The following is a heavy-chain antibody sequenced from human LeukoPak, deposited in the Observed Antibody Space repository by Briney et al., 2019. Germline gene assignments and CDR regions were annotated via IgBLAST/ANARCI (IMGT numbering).Heavy chain of an antibody. CDR1: GFTFDDYA. D-gene: IGHD6-19*01. CDR3: AKGIEIAVAGTFDY. J-gene: IGHJ4*02. Sequence: AGGSLRLSCAASGFTFDDYAMHWVRHAPGKGLEWVSGISWNSGSIGYADSVKGRFTISRDNAKNSLYLQMNSLRAEDTALYYCAKGIEIAVAGTFDYWGQGTLVTVSS. V-gene: IGHV3-9*01. CDR2: ISWNSGSI.